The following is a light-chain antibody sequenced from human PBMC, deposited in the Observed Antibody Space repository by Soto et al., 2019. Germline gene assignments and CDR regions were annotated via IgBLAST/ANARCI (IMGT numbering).Light chain of an antibody. CDR2: EVS. CDR1: SSDVGGYNY. Sequence: QSALTQPASVSGSPGQSITISCTGTSSDVGGYNYVYWYQQHPAKAPKLMIYEVSNRPSGVSHRFSGSKSGNTASLTISGVQAEDEADYYCCSYTTSSTLVFGGGTKVTVL. J-gene: IGLJ3*02. V-gene: IGLV2-14*01. CDR3: CSYTTSSTLV.